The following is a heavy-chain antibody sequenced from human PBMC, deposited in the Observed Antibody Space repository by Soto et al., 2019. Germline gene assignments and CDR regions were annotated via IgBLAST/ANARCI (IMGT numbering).Heavy chain of an antibody. CDR2: IYYSGST. CDR1: GGSISSSSYY. Sequence: QLQLQESGPGLVKPSETLSLTCTVSGGSISSSSYYWGWIRQPPGKGLEWIGSIYYSGSTYYNPSRKSRVTISVDTSKNQSSLKLSSVTAADTAVYYCASKVGATIYYYYYGMDVWGQGTTVTVSS. D-gene: IGHD1-26*01. CDR3: ASKVGATIYYYYYGMDV. J-gene: IGHJ6*02. V-gene: IGHV4-39*01.